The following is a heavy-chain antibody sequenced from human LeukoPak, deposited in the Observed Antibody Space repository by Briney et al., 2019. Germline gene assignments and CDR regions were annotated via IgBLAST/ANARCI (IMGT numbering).Heavy chain of an antibody. CDR1: GYTFTGYY. CDR3: ARVGGGYDSNGGY. J-gene: IGHJ4*02. Sequence: EASVKVSCKASGYTFTGYYMHWVRQAPGQGLEWMGIINPSGGTTSYAQKFQGRVTITRDTSTSTVYMELSSLRSEDTAVYYCARVGGGYDSNGGYWGQGTLVTVSS. CDR2: INPSGGTT. D-gene: IGHD5-12*01. V-gene: IGHV1-46*01.